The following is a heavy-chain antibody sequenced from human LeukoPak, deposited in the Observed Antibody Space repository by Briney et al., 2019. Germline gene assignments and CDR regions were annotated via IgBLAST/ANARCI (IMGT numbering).Heavy chain of an antibody. CDR3: ARLVVGTTDY. Sequence: PSETLSLTCTVSGYSISSGSYWGWIRQPPGKGLEYIGSIYHSGSTYNSPSLKSRVTISVDTSKNQFSLKLSSVTAADTAVYYCARLVVGTTDYWGQGTLVTVSS. CDR1: GYSISSGSY. D-gene: IGHD1-26*01. J-gene: IGHJ4*02. CDR2: IYHSGST. V-gene: IGHV4-38-2*02.